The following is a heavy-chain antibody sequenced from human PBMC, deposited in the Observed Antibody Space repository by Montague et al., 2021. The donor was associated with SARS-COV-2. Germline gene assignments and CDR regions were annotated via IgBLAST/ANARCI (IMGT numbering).Heavy chain of an antibody. D-gene: IGHD3-3*01. CDR3: AREGGVSIFGLIIRSTNYYYGRDV. V-gene: IGHV3-21*06. CDR2: ISSNTDFE. CDR1: GFSFSNHS. J-gene: IGHJ6*02. Sequence: SLRLSCAASGFSFSNHSMNWVRQAPGKGLEWVSFISSNTDFEHXXXSXXXRFXISRDNAQNTLYLQMNSLRAEDSALYYCAREGGVSIFGLIIRSTNYYYGRDVWGQGTTVTVSS.